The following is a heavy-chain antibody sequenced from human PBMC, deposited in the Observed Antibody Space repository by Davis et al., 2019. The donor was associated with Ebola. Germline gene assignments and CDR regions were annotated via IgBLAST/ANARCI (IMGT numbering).Heavy chain of an antibody. J-gene: IGHJ4*02. CDR2: ISAYNDNT. D-gene: IGHD3-22*01. CDR3: ARGVTMIVVAYFDY. V-gene: IGHV1-18*01. Sequence: ASVKVSCKASGGTFSSYAISWVRQAPGQGLEWMGWISAYNDNTNYAQKLQGRVTMTTDTSTSTAYMELRSLRSDDTAVYYCARGVTMIVVAYFDYWGQGTLVTVSS. CDR1: GGTFSSYA.